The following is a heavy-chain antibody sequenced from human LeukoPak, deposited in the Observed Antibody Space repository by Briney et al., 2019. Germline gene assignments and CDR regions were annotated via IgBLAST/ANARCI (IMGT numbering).Heavy chain of an antibody. CDR2: IRYDGSNK. Sequence: PGGSLRLSCAASGFTFSSYGMHWVCQAPGKGLEWVVLIRYDGSNKYYADSVKGRFTISRDNSKNTLYLQMNSLRAEDTAVYYCAKDKGPWFGELNYFDYWGQGTLVTVSS. J-gene: IGHJ4*02. CDR1: GFTFSSYG. D-gene: IGHD3-10*01. CDR3: AKDKGPWFGELNYFDY. V-gene: IGHV3-30*02.